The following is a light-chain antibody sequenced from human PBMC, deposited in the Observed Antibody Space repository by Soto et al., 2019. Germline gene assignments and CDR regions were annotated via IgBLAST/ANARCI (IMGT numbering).Light chain of an antibody. CDR3: QHYDNLPYT. V-gene: IGKV1-33*01. J-gene: IGKJ2*01. CDR2: DAS. Sequence: DLQMTQSPSSLSASVGDRVTITCQASQDISNYLNWYQQKLGKAPKLLIYDASNLETGVPSRFSGSGSGTDFSFTITSLQPEDIATYYCQHYDNLPYTFGQGTKPEIK. CDR1: QDISNY.